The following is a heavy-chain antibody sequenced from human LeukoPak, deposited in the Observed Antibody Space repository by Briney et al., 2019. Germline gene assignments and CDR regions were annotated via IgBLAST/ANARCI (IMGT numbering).Heavy chain of an antibody. D-gene: IGHD5-24*01. CDR1: GFTFSDYT. J-gene: IGHJ4*02. CDR3: AKDSPSRTATTEVPVDY. CDR2: ISSSSSYI. V-gene: IGHV3-21*01. Sequence: GGSLRLCCAASGFTFSDYTMNWVRQAPGKGLEWVSSISSSSSYIYFANSVRGRFTIYRDNAKNSLYLQMNSLRAEDTAVYYCAKDSPSRTATTEVPVDYWGQGTLVTVSS.